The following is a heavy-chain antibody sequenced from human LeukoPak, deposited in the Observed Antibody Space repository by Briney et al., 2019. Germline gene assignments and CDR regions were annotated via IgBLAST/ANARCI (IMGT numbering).Heavy chain of an antibody. CDR2: INPSGGST. CDR3: AREIAYSSGWFDP. J-gene: IGHJ5*02. CDR1: GGTFSSYA. D-gene: IGHD6-19*01. V-gene: IGHV1-46*01. Sequence: VASVKVSCKASGGTFSSYAISWVRQAPGQGLEWMGIINPSGGSTSYAQKFQGRVTMTRDTSTSTVYMELSSLRSEDTAVYYCAREIAYSSGWFDPWGQGTLVTVSS.